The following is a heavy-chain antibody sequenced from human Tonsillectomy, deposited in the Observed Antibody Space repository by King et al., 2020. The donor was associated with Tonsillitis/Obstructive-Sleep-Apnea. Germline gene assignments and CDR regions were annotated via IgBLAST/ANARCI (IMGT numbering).Heavy chain of an antibody. CDR3: ARGLPFDY. CDR1: GGSFSGYY. V-gene: IGHV4-34*01. J-gene: IGHJ4*02. Sequence: VQLQQWGAGLLKPSETLSLTCAVYGGSFSGYYWSWIRQPPGKGLEWIGEINHSGSTNYNPSLKSRVTISVDTSKNQFSLKLSSVTAADTAVYYCARGLPFDYWGQGTLVTVSS. CDR2: INHSGST.